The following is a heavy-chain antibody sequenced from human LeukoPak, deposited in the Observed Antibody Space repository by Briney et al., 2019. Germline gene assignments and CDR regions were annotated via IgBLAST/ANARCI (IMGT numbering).Heavy chain of an antibody. CDR3: ARLSDYRWDYYYMDV. V-gene: IGHV1-69*05. D-gene: IGHD4-11*01. CDR1: GGTFSSYA. CDR2: IIPIFGTA. J-gene: IGHJ6*03. Sequence: SVTVSCKASGGTFSSYAISWVRQAPGPGLDWMGRIIPIFGTANYAQKFQGRVTITTDESTSTAYMELSSLRSEDTAVYYCARLSDYRWDYYYMDVWGKGTTVTVSS.